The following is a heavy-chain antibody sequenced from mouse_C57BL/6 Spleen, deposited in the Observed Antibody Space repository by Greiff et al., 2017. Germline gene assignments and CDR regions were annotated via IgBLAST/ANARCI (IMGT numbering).Heavy chain of an antibody. V-gene: IGHV1-50*01. CDR2: IDPSDSYT. CDR3: ARSGGSSHDY. J-gene: IGHJ2*01. Sequence: QVQLQQPGAELVKPGASVKLSCKASGHTFTSYWMQWVKQRPGQGLEWIGEIDPSDSYTNYNQKFKGKATLTVDTSSSTAYMQLSSLTSEDSAVYYCARSGGSSHDYWGQGTTLTVSS. D-gene: IGHD1-1*01. CDR1: GHTFTSYW.